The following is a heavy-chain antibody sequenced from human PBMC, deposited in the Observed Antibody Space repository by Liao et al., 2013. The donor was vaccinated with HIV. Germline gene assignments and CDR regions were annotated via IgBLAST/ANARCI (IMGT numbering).Heavy chain of an antibody. CDR3: ARLQRWELGSLDF. CDR2: ISGTGIT. D-gene: IGHD1-26*01. CDR1: NDSISSGSYY. V-gene: IGHV4-61*02. J-gene: IGHJ4*02. Sequence: QVQLQESGPGLVKPSQTLSLACTVSNDSISSGSYYWSWIRQPAGRGLEYVGRISGTGITNYSPSLDSRVTISADTSKNQFSLRLTFVTASDTAVYYCARLQRWELGSLDFWGQGILVTVSS.